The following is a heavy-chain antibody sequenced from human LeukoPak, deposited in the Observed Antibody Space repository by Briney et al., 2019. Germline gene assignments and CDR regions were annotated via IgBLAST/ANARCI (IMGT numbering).Heavy chain of an antibody. Sequence: ASVKVSCKASGYTFTSYYMHWVRQAPGQGLEWMGIINPSGGSTSYAQKFQGRVTMTRDTSTSTVYMELSSLRSEDTAVYYCARGITMIVVVARDYMDVWGKGTTVTASS. CDR2: INPSGGST. V-gene: IGHV1-46*01. D-gene: IGHD3-22*01. CDR1: GYTFTSYY. J-gene: IGHJ6*03. CDR3: ARGITMIVVVARDYMDV.